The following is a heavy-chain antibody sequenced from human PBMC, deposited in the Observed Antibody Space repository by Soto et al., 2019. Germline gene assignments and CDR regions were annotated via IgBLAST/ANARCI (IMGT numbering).Heavy chain of an antibody. CDR3: AKGDNLGPKTGYAFDP. CDR2: TYFRSKWYN. V-gene: IGHV6-1*01. J-gene: IGHJ5*02. D-gene: IGHD5-12*01. CDR1: GDSVSSNTAS. Sequence: SQTLSLTCAISGDSVSSNTASWNWIRQSPSRGLEWLGRTYFRSKWYNDYAVSVKSRIIINPDTSNNQFSLQLNSVTPEDTAVYFCAKGDNLGPKTGYAFDPWGQGIMVTVS.